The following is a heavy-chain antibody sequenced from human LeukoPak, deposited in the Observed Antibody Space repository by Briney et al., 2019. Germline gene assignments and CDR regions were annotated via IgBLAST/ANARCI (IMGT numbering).Heavy chain of an antibody. CDR1: GGSISSSSYY. J-gene: IGHJ6*02. Sequence: SETLSLTCTVSGGSISSSSYYWGWIRQPPGKGLEWIGSIYYSGSTYYNPSLKSRVTISVDTPKNQFSLKLSSVTAADTAVYYCARLSSSSFYYYYGMDVWGQGTTVTVSS. CDR3: ARLSSSSFYYYYGMDV. V-gene: IGHV4-39*07. CDR2: IYYSGST. D-gene: IGHD6-13*01.